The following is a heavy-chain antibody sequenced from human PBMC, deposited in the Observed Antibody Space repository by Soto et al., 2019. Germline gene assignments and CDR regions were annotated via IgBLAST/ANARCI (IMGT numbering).Heavy chain of an antibody. CDR3: ARDRIAGSKYYYGMDV. J-gene: IGHJ6*02. V-gene: IGHV1-69*01. Sequence: QVQLVQSGAEVKKPGSSVRVSCKASGGTFSSYAISWVRQAPGQGLEWMGGIIPIFGTENYAQKFQGRVTINADESTSTAYMELSSLRSEDTAVYYCARDRIAGSKYYYGMDVWAQGTTVTVSS. CDR1: GGTFSSYA. CDR2: IIPIFGTE. D-gene: IGHD6-13*01.